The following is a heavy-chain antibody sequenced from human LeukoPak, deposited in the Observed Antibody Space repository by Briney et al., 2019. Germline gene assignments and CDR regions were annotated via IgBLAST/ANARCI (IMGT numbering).Heavy chain of an antibody. J-gene: IGHJ6*03. CDR2: IYYSGST. V-gene: IGHV4-39*01. CDR1: GGSISSYY. CDR3: ARRDDYYYYMDV. Sequence: SETLSLTCTVSGGSISSYYWGWIRQPPGKGLEWIGSIYYSGSTYYNPSLKSRVTISVDTSKNQFSLKLSSVTAADTAVYYCARRDDYYYYMDVWGKGTTVTISS.